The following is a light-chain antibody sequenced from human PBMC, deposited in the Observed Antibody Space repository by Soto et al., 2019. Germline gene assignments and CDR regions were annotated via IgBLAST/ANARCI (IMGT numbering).Light chain of an antibody. CDR3: QSYDSSLSGSMV. CDR1: SSDVGGYNF. CDR2: EVS. V-gene: IGLV2-8*01. J-gene: IGLJ3*02. Sequence: QSALTQPPSASGSPGQSVTISCTGTSSDVGGYNFVSWYQQHPGRAPKLIIYEVSKRPSGVPDRFSGSKSGTSASLAITGLQAEDEADYYCQSYDSSLSGSMVFGGGTKLTVL.